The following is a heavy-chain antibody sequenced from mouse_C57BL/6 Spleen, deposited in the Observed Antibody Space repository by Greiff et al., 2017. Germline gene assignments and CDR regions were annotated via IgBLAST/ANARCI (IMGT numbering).Heavy chain of an antibody. V-gene: IGHV1-52*01. D-gene: IGHD1-1*01. J-gene: IGHJ3*01. CDR2: IDPSDSET. Sequence: QVQLQQPGAELVRPGSSVKLSCKASGYTFTSYWMHWVKQRPIQGLEWIGNIDPSDSETHYNQKFKDKATLTVDKSSSTAYMQLSSLTSEDSAVYYCALITTVVAPLAYWGQGTLVTVSA. CDR3: ALITTVVAPLAY. CDR1: GYTFTSYW.